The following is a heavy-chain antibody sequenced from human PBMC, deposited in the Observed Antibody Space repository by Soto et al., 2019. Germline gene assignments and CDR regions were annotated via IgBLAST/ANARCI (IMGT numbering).Heavy chain of an antibody. D-gene: IGHD3-22*01. CDR2: ISAYNGNT. V-gene: IGHV1-18*01. CDR1: GHTFTSYG. J-gene: IGHJ4*02. Sequence: ASVKVSCKASGHTFTSYGISWVRQAPGQGLEWMGWISAYNGNTNYAQKLQGRVTMTTDTSTSTAYMELRSLRSDDTAVYYCARDFYGSGYYPFDYWGQGTLVTVSS. CDR3: ARDFYGSGYYPFDY.